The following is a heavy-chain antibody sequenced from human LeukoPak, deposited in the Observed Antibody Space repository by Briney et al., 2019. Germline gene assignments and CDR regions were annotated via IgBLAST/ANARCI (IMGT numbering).Heavy chain of an antibody. V-gene: IGHV3-74*01. J-gene: IGHJ3*02. D-gene: IGHD4-23*01. CDR3: ARVRSVGGNPHAFNI. CDR2: INTDGRST. Sequence: TGGSLRLSCAASGFTFSNYWMHWVRQAPGKGLVWVSRINTDGRSTSYADSVKGRFTISRDNSKNTLYLQMNSLRVEDTALYYCARVRSVGGNPHAFNIWGQGTMVTVSS. CDR1: GFTFSNYW.